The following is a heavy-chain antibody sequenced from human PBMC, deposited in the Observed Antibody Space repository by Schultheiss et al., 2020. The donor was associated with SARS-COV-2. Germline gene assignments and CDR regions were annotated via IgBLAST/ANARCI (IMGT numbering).Heavy chain of an antibody. CDR1: GGSISSSNW. J-gene: IGHJ4*02. V-gene: IGHV4-4*02. CDR2: IYHSGST. CDR3: ARSKVYDFWSGYFMDTTYYFDY. Sequence: SETLSLTCAVSGGSISSSNWWSWVRQPPGKGLEWIGEIYHSGSTNYNPSLKSRVTISVDTSKNQFSLKLSSVTAADTAVYYCARSKVYDFWSGYFMDTTYYFDYWGQGTLVTVSS. D-gene: IGHD3-3*01.